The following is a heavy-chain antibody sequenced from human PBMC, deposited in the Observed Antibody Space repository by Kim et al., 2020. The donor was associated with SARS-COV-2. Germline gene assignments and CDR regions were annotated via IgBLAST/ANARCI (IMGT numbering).Heavy chain of an antibody. CDR2: IYPGDSDT. CDR3: ARGVYDILTPGDYYYYYGMDV. J-gene: IGHJ6*02. Sequence: GESLKISCKGSGYSFTSYWIGWVRQMPGKGLEWMGIIYPGDSDTRYSPSFQGQVTISADKSISTAYLQWSSLKASDTAMYYCARGVYDILTPGDYYYYYGMDVWGQGTTVTVSS. D-gene: IGHD3-9*01. CDR1: GYSFTSYW. V-gene: IGHV5-51*01.